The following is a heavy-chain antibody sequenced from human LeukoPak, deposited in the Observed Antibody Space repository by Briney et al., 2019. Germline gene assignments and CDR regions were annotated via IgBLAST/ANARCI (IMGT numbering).Heavy chain of an antibody. J-gene: IGHJ4*02. D-gene: IGHD2-2*01. CDR2: ITWNSGST. V-gene: IGHV3-9*01. Sequence: GGSLRLSCAASGFSFDDYAMHWVRQAPGKGLEWVSGITWNSGSTGYADSVKGRFTISRDNAKNSLFVQMNSLSAEDTALYYCAKDACSGTSCSLDYWGQGTLVTVSS. CDR3: AKDACSGTSCSLDY. CDR1: GFSFDDYA.